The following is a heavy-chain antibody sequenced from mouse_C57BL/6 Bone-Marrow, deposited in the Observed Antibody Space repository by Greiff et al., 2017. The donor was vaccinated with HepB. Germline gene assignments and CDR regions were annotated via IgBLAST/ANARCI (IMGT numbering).Heavy chain of an antibody. CDR1: GYAFSSSW. CDR2: IYPGDGDT. J-gene: IGHJ4*01. Sequence: QVQLQQSGPELVKPGASVKISCKASGYAFSSSWMNWVKQRPGKGLEWIGRIYPGDGDTNYNGKFKGKATLTADKSSSTAYMQLSSLTSEDSAVYFGARSGSFYYGSSLYYARDYWGQGTSVTVSS. D-gene: IGHD1-1*01. CDR3: ARSGSFYYGSSLYYARDY. V-gene: IGHV1-82*01.